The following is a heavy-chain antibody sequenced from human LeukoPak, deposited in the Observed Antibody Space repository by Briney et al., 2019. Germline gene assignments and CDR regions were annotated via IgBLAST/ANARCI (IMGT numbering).Heavy chain of an antibody. CDR3: ARATQGLAPYYYYYMDV. J-gene: IGHJ6*03. CDR1: GYTFTSYY. D-gene: IGHD3/OR15-3a*01. CDR2: INPNSGGT. Sequence: ASVKVSCKASGYTFTSYYMHWVRQAPGQGLEWMGWINPNSGGTNYAQKFQGRVTMTRDTSISTAYMELSRLRSDDTAVYYCARATQGLAPYYYYYMDVWGKGTTVTVSS. V-gene: IGHV1-2*02.